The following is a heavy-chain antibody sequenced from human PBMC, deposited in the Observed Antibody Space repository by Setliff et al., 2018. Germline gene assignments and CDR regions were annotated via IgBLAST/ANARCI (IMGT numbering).Heavy chain of an antibody. CDR2: INHSGST. CDR3: ARGSNSIFYWFDP. V-gene: IGHV4-34*01. J-gene: IGHJ5*02. CDR1: GGSFSGYY. D-gene: IGHD4-4*01. Sequence: PSETLSLTCAVYGGSFSGYYWSWIRQPPGKGLEWIGEINHSGSTNYNPPLKSRVTISVDTSKNQFSLKLSSVTAADTAVYYCARGSNSIFYWFDPWGQGTLVTVSS.